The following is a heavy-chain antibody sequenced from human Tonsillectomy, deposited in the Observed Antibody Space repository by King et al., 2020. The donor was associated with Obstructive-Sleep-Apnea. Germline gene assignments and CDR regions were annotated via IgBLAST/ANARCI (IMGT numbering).Heavy chain of an antibody. D-gene: IGHD1-26*01. CDR2: ISSSSSYT. CDR1: GSTFSDYY. J-gene: IGHJ3*02. CDR3: ARGKWEPQDAFDI. Sequence: VQLVESGGGLVKPGGSLRLSCAASGSTFSDYYMSWIRQAPGKGLEWVSYISSSSSYTNYADSVKGRFTISRDNAKNSLYLQMNSLRAEDTAVYYCARGKWEPQDAFDIWGQGTMVTVSS. V-gene: IGHV3-11*06.